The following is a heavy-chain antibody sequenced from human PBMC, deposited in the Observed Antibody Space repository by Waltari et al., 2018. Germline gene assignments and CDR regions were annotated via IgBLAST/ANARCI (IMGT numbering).Heavy chain of an antibody. CDR2: IKQDGSEK. Sequence: EVQLVESGGGLVQPGGSLRLSCAAPGVTFSSYWMSWVRQAPGKGVEWVANIKQDGSEKYYVDSVKGRFTISRDNAKNSLYLQMNSLRAEDTAVYYCARVRQWEQQLVLYGGYFDYWGQGTLVTVSS. D-gene: IGHD6-13*01. CDR3: ARVRQWEQQLVLYGGYFDY. V-gene: IGHV3-7*01. J-gene: IGHJ4*02. CDR1: GVTFSSYW.